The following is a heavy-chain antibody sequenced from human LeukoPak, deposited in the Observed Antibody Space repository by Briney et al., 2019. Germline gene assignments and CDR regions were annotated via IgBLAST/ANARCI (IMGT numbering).Heavy chain of an antibody. D-gene: IGHD1-1*01. Sequence: SETLSLTCAVSGVSISSGLWWSWVRQPPGKGLEWIGEFYHNGSANYNPSLTNRVTISLDKSNNQFSLWLSSVTAADTAVYHCASRERTGSQVNYWGQGTLVTVSS. CDR1: GVSISSGLW. CDR2: FYHNGSA. J-gene: IGHJ4*02. V-gene: IGHV4-4*02. CDR3: ASRERTGSQVNY.